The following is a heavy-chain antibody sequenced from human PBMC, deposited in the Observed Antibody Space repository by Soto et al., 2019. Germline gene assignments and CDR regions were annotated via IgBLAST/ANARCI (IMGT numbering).Heavy chain of an antibody. CDR3: ATSVGIAPTGEDGMDV. Sequence: SGKVSCKASGGTFSIYVFSWVLQAPGQGPEWIGGIIPILTTPNYAQKFHGRVTIVADESTTTVYMELSSLKSEDTAVYYCATSVGIAPTGEDGMDVWGQGTSVTVSS. V-gene: IGHV1-69*13. CDR1: GGTFSIYV. J-gene: IGHJ6*02. CDR2: IIPILTTP. D-gene: IGHD2-8*02.